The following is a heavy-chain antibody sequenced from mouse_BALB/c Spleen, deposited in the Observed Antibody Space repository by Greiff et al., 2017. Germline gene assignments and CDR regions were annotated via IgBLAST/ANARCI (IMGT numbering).Heavy chain of an antibody. D-gene: IGHD2-4*01. CDR3: ARTLYYDYDYAMDY. V-gene: IGHV1-31*01. Sequence: VRLQQSGAELVKPGASVKISCKASGYSFTGYYMHWVKQSHVKSLEWIGRINPYNGATSYNQNFKDKASLTVDKSSSTAYMELHSLTSEDSAVYYCARTLYYDYDYAMDYWGQGTSVTVSS. CDR2: INPYNGAT. CDR1: GYSFTGYY. J-gene: IGHJ4*01.